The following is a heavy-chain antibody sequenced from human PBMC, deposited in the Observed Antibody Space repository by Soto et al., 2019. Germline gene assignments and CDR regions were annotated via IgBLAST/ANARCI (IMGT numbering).Heavy chain of an antibody. CDR2: IYSGGST. D-gene: IGHD3-9*01. CDR3: ARANAYYDILTGYYYYYGMDV. CDR1: GFTVSSNY. Sequence: SLRLSCAASGFTVSSNYMSWVRQAPGKGLEWVSVIYSGGSTYYADSVKGRFTISRDNSKNTLYLQMNSLRAEDTAVYYCARANAYYDILTGYYYYYGMDVWGQGTTVTVSS. J-gene: IGHJ6*02. V-gene: IGHV3-53*01.